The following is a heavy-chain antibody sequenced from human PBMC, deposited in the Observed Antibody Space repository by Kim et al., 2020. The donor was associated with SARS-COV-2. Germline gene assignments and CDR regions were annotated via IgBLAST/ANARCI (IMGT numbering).Heavy chain of an antibody. CDR3: AQSAVCSSTSCLFDY. CDR1: GGYISSYF. CDR2: FYSGGRT. V-gene: IGHV4-4*07. Sequence: SETLSLTCSVSGGYISSYFWSWIRQPAGKGLEWMGRFYSGGRTNYNPSLRGRVTLSVDKSKNQLFLNLASVTAADTAVYFCAQSAVCSSTSCLFDYWGQGPLVTISS. J-gene: IGHJ4*02. D-gene: IGHD2-2*01.